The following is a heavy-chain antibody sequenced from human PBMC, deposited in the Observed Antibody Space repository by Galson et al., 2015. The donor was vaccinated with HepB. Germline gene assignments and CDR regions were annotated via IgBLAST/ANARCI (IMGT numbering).Heavy chain of an antibody. J-gene: IGHJ5*01. D-gene: IGHD2-2*01. CDR3: ARAVVPAAPSDS. CDR1: GYTFTNYA. Sequence: SVKVSCKASGYTFTNYAVHWVRQAPGQRLEWLGWINAGKDDTKLAQKFQGRVTITRDTSASTVYMDLSSLRSDDSAIYFCARAVVPAAPSDSWGQGTLVTVSS. CDR2: INAGKDDT. V-gene: IGHV1-3*01.